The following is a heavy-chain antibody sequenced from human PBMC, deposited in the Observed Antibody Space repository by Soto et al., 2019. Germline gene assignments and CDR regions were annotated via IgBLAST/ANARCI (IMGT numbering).Heavy chain of an antibody. CDR1: VFPFGANA. Sequence: EVQVLESGGGLVQPGGSLRLSCVVSVFPFGANAMSWVRQAPGKGLEWVSGLSNTGRRTSYADSVKCRFNISRDNSENTVYLQMNRLRVEDTAVYYCATEMGATQGPFDNWGKGTLVTVSS. CDR2: LSNTGRRT. CDR3: ATEMGATQGPFDN. D-gene: IGHD1-26*01. V-gene: IGHV3-23*01. J-gene: IGHJ4*02.